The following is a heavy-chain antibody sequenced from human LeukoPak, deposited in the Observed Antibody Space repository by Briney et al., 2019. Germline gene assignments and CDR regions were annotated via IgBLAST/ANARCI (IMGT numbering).Heavy chain of an antibody. Sequence: GGSLRLSCAASGFTFSSYSMNWVRQAPGKGLEWVSSISTSSIYIYYADSMKGRFTISRDNAKNSLYLQMNSLRAEDTAVYYCARDSKSSGHYDYWGQGTLVTVSS. CDR1: GFTFSSYS. CDR3: ARDSKSSGHYDY. J-gene: IGHJ4*02. D-gene: IGHD3-22*01. V-gene: IGHV3-21*01. CDR2: ISTSSIYI.